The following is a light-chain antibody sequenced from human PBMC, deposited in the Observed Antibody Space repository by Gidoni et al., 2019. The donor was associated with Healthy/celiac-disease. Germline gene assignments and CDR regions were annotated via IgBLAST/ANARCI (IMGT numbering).Light chain of an antibody. CDR3: QQYGSSPFT. CDR2: GAS. J-gene: IGKJ3*01. V-gene: IGKV3-20*01. Sequence: EIVLTQPPGTLSLSPGARATLSCRASQSVSSSYLAWYQQKPGQAPRLLIYGASSRATGIPDRFSGSGSGTDFTLTISRLEPEDFAVYYCQQYGSSPFTFGPGTKVDIK. CDR1: QSVSSSY.